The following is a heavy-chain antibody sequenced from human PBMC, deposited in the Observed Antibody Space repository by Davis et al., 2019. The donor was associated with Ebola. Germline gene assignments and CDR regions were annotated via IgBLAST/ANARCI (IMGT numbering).Heavy chain of an antibody. D-gene: IGHD4-17*01. J-gene: IGHJ4*02. CDR2: IRSRADSYAT. V-gene: IGHV3-73*01. CDR3: TSTTVSKGDY. Sequence: GESLKISCAASGFTFSASSMYWVRQTSAKGLEWLGRIRSRADSYATAYAVSVKGRFTISRDDSKNTAYLQMNSLKTEDTAVYYCTSTTVSKGDYWGQGTLVTVSS. CDR1: GFTFSASS.